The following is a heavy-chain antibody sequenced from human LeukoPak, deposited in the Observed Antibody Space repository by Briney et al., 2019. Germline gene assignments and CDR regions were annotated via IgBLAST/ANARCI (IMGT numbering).Heavy chain of an antibody. CDR3: AKDIPFTGGAFDI. CDR2: ISSKSSYK. J-gene: IGHJ3*02. D-gene: IGHD7-27*01. CDR1: GFTFSSYD. V-gene: IGHV3-21*06. Sequence: MPGGSLRLSCAGSGFTFSSYDMNWFRQAPGERLEWVSSISSKSSYKFYADSVKGRFTISRDNAKSLLYLQMSSLRAEDTAVYYCAKDIPFTGGAFDIWGQGTMVTVSS.